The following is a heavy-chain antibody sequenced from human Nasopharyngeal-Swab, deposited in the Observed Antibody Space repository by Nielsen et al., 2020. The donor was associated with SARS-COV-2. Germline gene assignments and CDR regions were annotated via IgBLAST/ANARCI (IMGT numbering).Heavy chain of an antibody. CDR3: AKRKGGTRPFFDY. CDR2: ISYDGSNK. Sequence: GSLKISCAASGFTFSSYGMHWVRQAPGKGLEWVAVISYDGSNKYYADSVKGRFTISRDNSKNTLYLQMNSLRAEDTAVYYCAKRKGGTRPFFDYWGQGTLVTVSS. D-gene: IGHD2-15*01. V-gene: IGHV3-30*18. J-gene: IGHJ4*02. CDR1: GFTFSSYG.